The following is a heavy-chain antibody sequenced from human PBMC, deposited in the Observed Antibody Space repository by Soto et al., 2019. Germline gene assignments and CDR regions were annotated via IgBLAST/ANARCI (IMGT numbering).Heavy chain of an antibody. CDR1: GASISGYY. D-gene: IGHD1-1*01. V-gene: IGHV4-4*07. Sequence: SETLSLTCTVSGASISGYYWSWIRESAGKGLEWIGRIYATGTTDYNPSLKSRVMMSVDTSKKQFSLKLRSVTAADTAVYYCVRDGTKTLRDWFDPWGQGISVTVSS. CDR3: VRDGTKTLRDWFDP. J-gene: IGHJ5*02. CDR2: IYATGTT.